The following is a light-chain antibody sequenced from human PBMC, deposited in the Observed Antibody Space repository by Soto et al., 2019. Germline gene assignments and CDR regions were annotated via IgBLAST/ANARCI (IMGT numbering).Light chain of an antibody. J-gene: IGLJ3*02. CDR3: QAYDYSLNASV. CDR2: GNR. V-gene: IGLV1-40*01. Sequence: QSVLTQPPSVSGAPGQRVTISCTGNSSNLGAGYDVHWYQQLPGEAPKLAIFGNRNRPSGVPERFSGFKSGNSASLAITGLQTEDEADYYCQAYDYSLNASVFGGGTKLTVL. CDR1: SSNLGAGYD.